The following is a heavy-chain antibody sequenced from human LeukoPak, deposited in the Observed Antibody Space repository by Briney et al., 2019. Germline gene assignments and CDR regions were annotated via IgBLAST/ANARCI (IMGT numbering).Heavy chain of an antibody. D-gene: IGHD3/OR15-3a*01. J-gene: IGHJ4*02. V-gene: IGHV3-30*18. CDR1: GFTFSSYG. CDR2: ISYDGSNK. Sequence: GGSLRLSCAASGFTFSSYGMHWVRQAPGKGLEWVAVISYDGSNKYYADSVKGRFTISRDNSKNTLYLQMNSLRAEDTAVYYCAKDGLGDCWGQGTLVTVSS. CDR3: AKDGLGDC.